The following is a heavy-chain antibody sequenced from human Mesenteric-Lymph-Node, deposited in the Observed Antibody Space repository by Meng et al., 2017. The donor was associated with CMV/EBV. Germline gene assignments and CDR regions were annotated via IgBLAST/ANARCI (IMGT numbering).Heavy chain of an antibody. CDR1: GFSFSIYS. J-gene: IGHJ6*02. CDR2: ISSSSSTI. D-gene: IGHD2-21*01. Sequence: GESLKISCAASGFSFSIYSMNWVRQAPGKGLEWVSYISSSSSTIYYADSVKGRFTISRDNSKNTLYLQMNSLRAEDTAVYYCASAYCGGDCSPYYGMDVWGQGTTVTVSS. CDR3: ASAYCGGDCSPYYGMDV. V-gene: IGHV3-48*01.